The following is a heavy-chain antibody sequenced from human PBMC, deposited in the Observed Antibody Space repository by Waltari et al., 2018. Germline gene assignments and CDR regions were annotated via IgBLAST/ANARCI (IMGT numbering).Heavy chain of an antibody. V-gene: IGHV3-23*01. CDR2: IGSSGADT. CDR1: GLTFSAYS. CDR3: AKEYGSGIYFFDS. J-gene: IGHJ5*01. Sequence: EVQLLESGGGFVQPGGSLRLTCAASGLTFSAYSMYWVRQTPGKGPEWVSAIGSSGADTFYADSVKGRFTISRDNSRNILYLQMNSLRVEDTAVYYCAKEYGSGIYFFDSWGQGTLVTVSS. D-gene: IGHD3-10*01.